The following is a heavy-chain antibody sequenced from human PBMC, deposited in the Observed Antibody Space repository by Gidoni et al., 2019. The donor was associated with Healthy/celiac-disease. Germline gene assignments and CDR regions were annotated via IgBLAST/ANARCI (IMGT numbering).Heavy chain of an antibody. CDR2: IIGSGGST. CDR3: AKDIVVVPSAKNY. Sequence: EVQLVESGGGWVQTGGSLRLHCAASGVTFSSYAMIWVRQAPGSGLEWVSSIIGSGGSTYYADSVKGRFTSSRDNSKNTLYLQINSLSAEDTAVYYCAKDIVVVPSAKNYWGQGTLVTVSS. CDR1: GVTFSSYA. J-gene: IGHJ4*02. D-gene: IGHD2-2*01. V-gene: IGHV3-23*04.